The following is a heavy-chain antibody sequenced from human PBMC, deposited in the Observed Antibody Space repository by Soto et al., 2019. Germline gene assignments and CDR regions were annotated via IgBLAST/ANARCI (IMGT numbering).Heavy chain of an antibody. CDR1: GYTFTGYY. J-gene: IGHJ6*02. V-gene: IGHV1-2*04. CDR2: INPNSGGT. D-gene: IGHD4-17*01. Sequence: GASVKVSCKASGYTFTGYYMHWVRQAPGQGLEWMGWINPNSGGTNYAQKFQGWVTMTRDTSISTAYMELSRLRSDDTAVYYCARGRTVTTTDPGLYGMDVWGQGTTVTVSS. CDR3: ARGRTVTTTDPGLYGMDV.